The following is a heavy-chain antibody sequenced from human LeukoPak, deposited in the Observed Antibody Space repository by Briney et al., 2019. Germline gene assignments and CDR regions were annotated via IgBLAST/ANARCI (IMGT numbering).Heavy chain of an antibody. D-gene: IGHD2-2*01. V-gene: IGHV4-31*03. J-gene: IGHJ4*02. CDR2: IYYSGST. Sequence: IPSETLSLTCTVSGGSISSGGYYWSWIRQHPGKGLEWIGYIYYSGSTYYNPSLKSRVTISVDTSKNQFSLKLSSVTAADTAVYYCARSSSVLYYFDYWGQGTLVTVSS. CDR3: ARSSSVLYYFDY. CDR1: GGSISSGGYY.